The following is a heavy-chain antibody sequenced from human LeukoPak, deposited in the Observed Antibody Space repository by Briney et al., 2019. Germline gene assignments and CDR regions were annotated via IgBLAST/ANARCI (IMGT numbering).Heavy chain of an antibody. CDR2: MNPNSGNT. Sequence: ASVKVSCKASGYTFTSYDINWVRQATGQGLEWMGWMNPNSGNTGYAQKFQGRVTMTRNTSISTAYMELRSLRSEDTGVYYCARVKSIVVVYGKDVWGQGTTVTVSS. D-gene: IGHD2-15*01. CDR3: ARVKSIVVVYGKDV. CDR1: GYTFTSYD. V-gene: IGHV1-8*01. J-gene: IGHJ6*02.